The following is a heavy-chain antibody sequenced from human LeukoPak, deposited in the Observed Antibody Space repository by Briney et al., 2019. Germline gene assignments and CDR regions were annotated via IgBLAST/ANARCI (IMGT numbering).Heavy chain of an antibody. CDR2: IYYSGST. CDR3: AKGRTGGDY. CDR1: GGSISSYY. D-gene: IGHD3-10*01. J-gene: IGHJ4*02. V-gene: IGHV4-59*01. Sequence: SETLSLTCTVSGGSISSYYWSWIRQPPGKGLEWIGCIYYSGSTNYNPSLKSRVTISVDTSRNQFSLKLTSVPAADTAVYYCAKGRTGGDYWGQGTLVTVSS.